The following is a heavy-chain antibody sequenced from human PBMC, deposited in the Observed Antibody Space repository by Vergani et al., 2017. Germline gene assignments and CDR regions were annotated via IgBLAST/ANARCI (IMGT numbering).Heavy chain of an antibody. CDR3: AKDLKAAAGKYWYFDL. V-gene: IGHV3-23*01. Sequence: EVQLLESGGGLVQPGGSLRLSCAASGFTFSSYAMSWVRQAPGKGLECVSAISGSGGSTCYADSVKGRFTISRDNSKNTLYLQMNSLRAEDTAVYYCAKDLKAAAGKYWYFDLWGRGTLVTVSS. D-gene: IGHD6-13*01. CDR1: GFTFSSYA. CDR2: ISGSGGST. J-gene: IGHJ2*01.